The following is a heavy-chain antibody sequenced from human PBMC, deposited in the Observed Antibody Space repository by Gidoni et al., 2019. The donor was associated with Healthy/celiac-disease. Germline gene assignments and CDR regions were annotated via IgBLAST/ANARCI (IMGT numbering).Heavy chain of an antibody. D-gene: IGHD3-22*01. Sequence: EVQLLESGGGLVQPGGSLRLSCAASGFTFSSYAMSWVRQAPGKGLEWVSAISGSGGSTYYADSVKGRFTISRDNSKNTLYLQMNSLRAEDTAVYYCAKAALRDMIVVVISPSDAFDIWGQGTMVTVFS. J-gene: IGHJ3*02. CDR2: ISGSGGST. CDR3: AKAALRDMIVVVISPSDAFDI. CDR1: GFTFSSYA. V-gene: IGHV3-23*01.